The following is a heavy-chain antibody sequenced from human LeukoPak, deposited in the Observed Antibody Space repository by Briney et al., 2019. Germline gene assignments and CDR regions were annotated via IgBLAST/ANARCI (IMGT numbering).Heavy chain of an antibody. Sequence: ASVKVSCKASGGTFSSYAISWVRQAPGQGLEWMGGIIPIFGTANYAQKFQGRVTITTDESTSTAYMELSSLRSEDTAVYYCAARSGGDCSGGGCYSGVYNIFDYWGQGTLVTVSS. V-gene: IGHV1-69*05. CDR3: AARSGGDCSGGGCYSGVYNIFDY. J-gene: IGHJ4*02. D-gene: IGHD2-15*01. CDR2: IIPIFGTA. CDR1: GGTFSSYA.